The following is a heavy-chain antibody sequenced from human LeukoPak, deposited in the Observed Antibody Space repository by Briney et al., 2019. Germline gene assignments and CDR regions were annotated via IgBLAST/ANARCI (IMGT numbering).Heavy chain of an antibody. CDR1: GYSFTSYW. CDR2: IYPGDSDT. CDR3: ARGSGSYHTAYMN. Sequence: GESLKISCKGAGYSFTSYWIGWVRQMPGKGLEWMGIIYPGDSDTRYSPSFQGQVTISADKSISTAYLQWSSLEASDTAMYYCARGSGSYHTAYMNWGQGTLVTVSS. D-gene: IGHD1-26*01. V-gene: IGHV5-51*01. J-gene: IGHJ4*02.